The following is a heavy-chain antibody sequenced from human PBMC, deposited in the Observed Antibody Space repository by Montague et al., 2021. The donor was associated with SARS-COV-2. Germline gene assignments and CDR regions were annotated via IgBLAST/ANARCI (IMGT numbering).Heavy chain of an antibody. CDR3: ARLGGLIGRPPAGYNWFDP. Sequence: SETLSLTCVVSNGSISSNEWWSCVLQAPGKGLVGIGEIYHTGGTDYNPSLRSRVTTSLDNFENQFSLKLTSVTAADTAVYYCARLGGLIGRPPAGYNWFDPWGQGTLVSVSS. J-gene: IGHJ5*02. V-gene: IGHV4-4*02. CDR2: IYHTGGT. D-gene: IGHD3-9*01. CDR1: NGSISSNEW.